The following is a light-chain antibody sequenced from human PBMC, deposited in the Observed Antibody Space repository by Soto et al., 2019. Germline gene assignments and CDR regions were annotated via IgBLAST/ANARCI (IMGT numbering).Light chain of an antibody. J-gene: IGKJ1*01. CDR2: GAS. CDR3: QQYGSSART. Sequence: EIVLTQSPGTLSLSPGEIATLSCRASQSVSSSYLAWYQQKPGQAPRLLIYGASSMATGIPDRFSGSGSGTDFTLTISRLEPEDFAGYYCQQYGSSARTFGQGTKVEIK. CDR1: QSVSSSY. V-gene: IGKV3-20*01.